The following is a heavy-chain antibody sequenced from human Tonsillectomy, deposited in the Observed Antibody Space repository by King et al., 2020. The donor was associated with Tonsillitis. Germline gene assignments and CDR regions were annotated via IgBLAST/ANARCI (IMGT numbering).Heavy chain of an antibody. V-gene: IGHV4-4*07. CDR3: ARVVWFGGIYAFDI. Sequence: QLQESGPGLVKPSKTLSLTCTVSGGSISNYYWSWIRQPAGKGLEWIGRIYSSGSTIYNPSLKSRVTMSVDTSKNQFSLKLSSVTAADTAVYYCARVVWFGGIYAFDIWGQGTLVTVSS. D-gene: IGHD3-10*01. CDR1: GGSISNYY. CDR2: IYSSGST. J-gene: IGHJ3*02.